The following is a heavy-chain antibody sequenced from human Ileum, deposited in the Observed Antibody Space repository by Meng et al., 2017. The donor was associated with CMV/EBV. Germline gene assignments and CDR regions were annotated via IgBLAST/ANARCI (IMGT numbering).Heavy chain of an antibody. V-gene: IGHV3-74*01. J-gene: IGHJ4*02. CDR1: GFMFNRYW. Sequence: SGFMFNRYWMHWVRQAPGKGLVWVSRINTDSSGTTYADSVKGRFTISRDNAKNMLYLQMNSLRAEDTAVYYCARDFKIGGPVVPLDYWGQGTLVTVSS. CDR2: INTDSSGT. CDR3: ARDFKIGGPVVPLDY. D-gene: IGHD2-21*01.